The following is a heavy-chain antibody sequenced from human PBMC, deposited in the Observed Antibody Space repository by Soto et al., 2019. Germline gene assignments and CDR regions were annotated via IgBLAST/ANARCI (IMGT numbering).Heavy chain of an antibody. CDR1: GYTFTGYY. V-gene: IGHV1-2*02. Sequence: ASVKVSCKASGYTFTGYYMHWVRQAPGQGLEWMGWIIPNSGAANYAQKFQGRVTITTDASTSTAYMELSSLRSEDTAVYYCATNFRNLVATGEFDYWGQGTLVTVSS. J-gene: IGHJ4*02. CDR2: IIPNSGAA. CDR3: ATNFRNLVATGEFDY. D-gene: IGHD7-27*01.